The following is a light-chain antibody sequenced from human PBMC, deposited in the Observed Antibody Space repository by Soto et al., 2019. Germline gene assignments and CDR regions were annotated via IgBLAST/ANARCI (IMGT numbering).Light chain of an antibody. V-gene: IGKV1-6*01. J-gene: IGKJ3*01. Sequence: AIQMTQSPSALAASVGDRVTITCRASQGIRNDLDWFQQKPGKAPKLLIYAASNLQSGVTARFSGSGSGTDFTLTISSLQPEDFATYYCLQKYFYPFNFAPGTKVDIK. CDR1: QGIRND. CDR2: AAS. CDR3: LQKYFYPFN.